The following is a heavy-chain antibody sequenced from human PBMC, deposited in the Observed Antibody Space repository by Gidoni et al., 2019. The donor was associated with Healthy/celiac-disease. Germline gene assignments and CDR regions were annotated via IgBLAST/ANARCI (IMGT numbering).Heavy chain of an antibody. J-gene: IGHJ4*02. CDR1: GFTFDDYG. CDR2: SNWNGGST. V-gene: IGHV3-20*04. CDR3: ARDASSSWSGGRDY. D-gene: IGHD6-13*01. Sequence: EVQLVSSGGGVVRPGGSLRLHCAASGFTFDDYGMSWVRQAPGKGLEWVSGSNWNGGSTGYADSVKGRFTISRDNAKNSLYLQMNSLRAEDTALYYCARDASSSWSGGRDYWGQGTLVTVSS.